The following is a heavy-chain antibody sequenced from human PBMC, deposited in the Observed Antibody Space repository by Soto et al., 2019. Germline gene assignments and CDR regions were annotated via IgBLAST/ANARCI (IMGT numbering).Heavy chain of an antibody. D-gene: IGHD3-3*01. Sequence: PSEALSRTGTGAGVSVSSCSYYWDRIRQPPVKGLEWIGYIYYSGSTYYSPSLKSRVTISVDTSKNQFSLKLSSVTAGDTAVYYCAAFPVLRFLKWLPAYFDYWGQGALVTVSS. J-gene: IGHJ4*01. CDR1: GVSVSSCSYY. V-gene: IGHV4-61*01. CDR2: IYYSGST. CDR3: AAFPVLRFLKWLPAYFDY.